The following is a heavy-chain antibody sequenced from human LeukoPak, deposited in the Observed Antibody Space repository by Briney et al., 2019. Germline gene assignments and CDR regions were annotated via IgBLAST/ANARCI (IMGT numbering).Heavy chain of an antibody. Sequence: SETLSLTCAVYGESFIGHYWTWIRQSPGKGLEWIGEINHSGSTNYNPSLKSRVTISVDTSKNQFSLKLSSVTAADTAVYYCARGLSGSGSYYRVFGRYFDYWGQGTLVTVSS. CDR1: GESFIGHY. D-gene: IGHD3-10*01. CDR3: ARGLSGSGSYYRVFGRYFDY. J-gene: IGHJ4*02. CDR2: INHSGST. V-gene: IGHV4-34*01.